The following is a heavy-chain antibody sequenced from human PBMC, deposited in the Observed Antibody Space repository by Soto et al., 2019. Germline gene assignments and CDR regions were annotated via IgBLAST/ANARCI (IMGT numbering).Heavy chain of an antibody. J-gene: IGHJ4*02. CDR1: GFTFSSYS. D-gene: IGHD5-12*01. CDR3: ARVRGGYVALDY. CDR2: ISSSSSYI. Sequence: EVQLVESGGGLVKPGGSLRLSCAASGFTFSSYSMNWVRQAPGKGLEWVSSISSSSSYIYYADSVKGRFTISRDNAKNSLYPQMNSLRAEDTAVYYCARVRGGYVALDYWGQGTLVTVFS. V-gene: IGHV3-21*01.